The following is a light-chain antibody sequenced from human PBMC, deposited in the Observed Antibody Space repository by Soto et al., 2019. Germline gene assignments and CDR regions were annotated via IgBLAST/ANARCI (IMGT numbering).Light chain of an antibody. CDR1: QDIFSW. CDR2: AAS. V-gene: IGKV1-12*01. J-gene: IGKJ4*01. CDR3: QQAHFFPLT. Sequence: DIQMTQSPSSVSASVGDRVTITCRASQDIFSWLAWYQQEPGKAPKLLIYAASNLRSGVPSRFSGSGSGTDFTLTISSLQPEDFATYYCQQAHFFPLTFGRGTKVEIK.